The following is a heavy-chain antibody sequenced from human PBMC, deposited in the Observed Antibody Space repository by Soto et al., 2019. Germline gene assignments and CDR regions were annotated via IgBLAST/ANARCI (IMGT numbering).Heavy chain of an antibody. D-gene: IGHD6-13*01. J-gene: IGHJ4*02. CDR3: ARGSGSSWYWLTY. V-gene: IGHV3-53*01. CDR2: IYSGGST. Sequence: LRLSCAASGFTVSSNYMSWVRQAPGKGLEWVSVIYSGGSTYYADSVKGRFTISRDNSKNTLYLQMNSLRAEDTAVYYCARGSGSSWYWLTYWGQGTLVTVSS. CDR1: GFTVSSNY.